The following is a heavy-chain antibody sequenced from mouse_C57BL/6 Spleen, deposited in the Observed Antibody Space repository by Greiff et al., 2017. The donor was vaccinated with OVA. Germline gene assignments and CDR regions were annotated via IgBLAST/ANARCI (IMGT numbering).Heavy chain of an antibody. CDR3: AKCKRGRGKNY. CDR2: IDPSDSYT. V-gene: IGHV1-50*01. Sequence: QVQLQQPGAELVKPGASVKLSCKASGYTFTSYWMQWVKQRPGQGLEWIGEIDPSDSYTNYNQKFKGKATLTVDTSSSTAYMQLSSLTSEDSAVYYCAKCKRGRGKNYWGQGTTLTVSS. J-gene: IGHJ2*01. CDR1: GYTFTSYW. D-gene: IGHD3-3*01.